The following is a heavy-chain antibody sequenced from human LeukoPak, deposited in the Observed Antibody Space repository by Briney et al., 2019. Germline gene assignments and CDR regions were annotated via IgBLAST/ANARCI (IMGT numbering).Heavy chain of an antibody. CDR2: IKKKTDGETT. J-gene: IGHJ4*02. V-gene: IGHV3-15*01. CDR3: AAGTGTPGFDY. D-gene: IGHD1-1*01. Sequence: GGSLRLSCAASGFTFSNAWMSWVRQAPGKGLEWVGRIKKKTDGETTDYAAPVKGRFTISRDDSKNTLYLEMNSLKSDDTAVYYWAAGTGTPGFDYWGQGTLVTVSS. CDR1: GFTFSNAW.